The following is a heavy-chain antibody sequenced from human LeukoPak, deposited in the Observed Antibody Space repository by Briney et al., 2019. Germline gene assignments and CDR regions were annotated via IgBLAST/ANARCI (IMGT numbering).Heavy chain of an antibody. D-gene: IGHD3-10*01. CDR1: GFTFSSYW. V-gene: IGHV3-7*01. CDR2: IKEDGSEK. CDR3: ARDIRSLLWFGELLGYFDY. J-gene: IGHJ4*02. Sequence: GGSLRLSCVASGFTFSSYWMNWVRQAPGKGLEWVANIKEDGSEKYYVDSVKGRFTISRDNAKNSLYLQMNSLRAEDTAVYYCARDIRSLLWFGELLGYFDYWGQGILVTVSS.